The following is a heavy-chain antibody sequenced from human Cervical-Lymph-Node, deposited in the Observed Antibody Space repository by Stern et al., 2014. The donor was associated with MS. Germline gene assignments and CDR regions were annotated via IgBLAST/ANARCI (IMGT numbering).Heavy chain of an antibody. CDR2: IYYSGST. D-gene: IGHD1-26*01. CDR1: GGSISGYY. Sequence: VHLVESGPGLVKPSETLSLTCTVSGGSISGYYWSWIRQPPGKGLEWIGYIYYSGSTNYNPSLKTRVTISVDTSKNQFSLKLSSVTAADTAVYYCARLRGATTPFDSWGQGTLVSVSS. V-gene: IGHV4-59*01. J-gene: IGHJ4*02. CDR3: ARLRGATTPFDS.